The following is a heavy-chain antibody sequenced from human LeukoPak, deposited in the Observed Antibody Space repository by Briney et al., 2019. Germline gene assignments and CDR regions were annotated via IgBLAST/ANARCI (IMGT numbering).Heavy chain of an antibody. CDR3: PHRKGSTSGYEDVFDI. D-gene: IGHD6-13*01. Sequence: SGPTLVKPTQTLTLTCTFSGFSLSTSGVGVGWIRQPPGKALEWLALIYWDDDKRYSPSLKSRLTITKDTSKNQVVLTMTNMDPVNTPKYSCPHRKGSTSGYEDVFDIGGKGKMVPVSS. V-gene: IGHV2-5*02. CDR2: IYWDDDK. CDR1: GFSLSTSGVG. J-gene: IGHJ3*02.